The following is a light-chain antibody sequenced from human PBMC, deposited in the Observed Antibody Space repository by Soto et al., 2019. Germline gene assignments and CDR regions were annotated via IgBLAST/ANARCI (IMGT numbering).Light chain of an antibody. CDR1: QGISSY. CDR2: AAS. Sequence: IQMTQSPSSLSASTGDRVSITCRASQGISSYLAWYQQKPGKAPKLLIYAASTLQSGVPSRFSGSGSGTDFTLTISCLQSEDFATYYCQQYYSYPLTFGGGTKVDI. J-gene: IGKJ4*01. CDR3: QQYYSYPLT. V-gene: IGKV1-8*01.